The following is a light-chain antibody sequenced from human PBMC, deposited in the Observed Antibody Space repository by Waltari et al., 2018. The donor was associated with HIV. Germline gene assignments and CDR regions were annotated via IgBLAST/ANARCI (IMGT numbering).Light chain of an antibody. J-gene: IGKJ1*01. CDR3: QQYYSPPPT. V-gene: IGKV4-1*01. CDR1: HSVFYTPNAKNY. Sequence: DVVMTQSPVALAVSLGERATINCQATHSVFYTPNAKNYIAWYQQRPGQAPKFLIYWASTREFGVSARFSGSGSGTNFTLTITSLQAEDVAVYYCQQYYSPPPTFGQGTKVEIK. CDR2: WAS.